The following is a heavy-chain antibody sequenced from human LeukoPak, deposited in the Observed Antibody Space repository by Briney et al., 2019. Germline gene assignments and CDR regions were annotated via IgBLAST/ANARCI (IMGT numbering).Heavy chain of an antibody. J-gene: IGHJ4*02. CDR2: IYYSGST. CDR3: ANGGYSGYEADY. V-gene: IGHV4-59*01. CDR1: GASISSYY. Sequence: SETLSLTCTVSGASISSYYWNWIRQPPGKGLEWIGYIYYSGSTNYNPSLKSRVTISVDTSKNQFSLKLSSVTAADTAVYYCANGGYSGYEADYWGQGTLVTVSS. D-gene: IGHD5-12*01.